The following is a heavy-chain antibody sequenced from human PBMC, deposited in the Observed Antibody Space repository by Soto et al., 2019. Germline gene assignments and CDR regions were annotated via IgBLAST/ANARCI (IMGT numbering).Heavy chain of an antibody. CDR2: IYPGDSDT. D-gene: IGHD2-21*01. J-gene: IGHJ4*02. V-gene: IGHV5-51*03. Sequence: PGESLKISCQGSGYSFSTSWIGWVRQMPGKGLEWMGIIYPGDSDTRYSPSFQGQVTISADKSISTAFLQWSSLKASDTATYYCARTTIAGIRGYFDYWGQGTLVTV. CDR1: GYSFSTSW. CDR3: ARTTIAGIRGYFDY.